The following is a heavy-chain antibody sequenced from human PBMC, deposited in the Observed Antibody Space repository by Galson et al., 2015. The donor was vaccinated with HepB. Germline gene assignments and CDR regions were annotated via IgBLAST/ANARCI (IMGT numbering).Heavy chain of an antibody. CDR1: GFTVSSNY. V-gene: IGHV3-53*01. CDR3: AKGYSRSWYSGLGY. Sequence: SLRLSCAASGFTVSSNYMTWVRQAPGKGLEWVSVIYTGGSTDYADSVRGRFTISRDSSKNTLYLQMNSLRAEDTAVYYCAKGYSRSWYSGLGYWGQGTLVTVSP. J-gene: IGHJ4*02. CDR2: IYTGGST. D-gene: IGHD6-13*01.